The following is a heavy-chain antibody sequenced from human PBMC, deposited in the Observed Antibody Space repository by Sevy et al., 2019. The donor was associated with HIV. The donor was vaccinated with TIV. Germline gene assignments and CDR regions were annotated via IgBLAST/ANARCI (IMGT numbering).Heavy chain of an antibody. D-gene: IGHD5-18*01. V-gene: IGHV1-2*02. CDR3: ASPGGYRYGSLLDY. CDR2: INPDSGDT. Sequence: ASVKVSCKASEHTFTDYFMHWVRQAPGQGLEWMGWINPDSGDTKYAQKFHGRVTLTRDTSISTAYMELSRLKSDDTAVYYCASPGGYRYGSLLDYWGQGTLVTVSS. J-gene: IGHJ4*02. CDR1: EHTFTDYF.